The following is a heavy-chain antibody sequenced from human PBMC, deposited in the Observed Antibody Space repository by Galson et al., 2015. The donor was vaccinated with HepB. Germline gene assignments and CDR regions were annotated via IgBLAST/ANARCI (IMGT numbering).Heavy chain of an antibody. J-gene: IGHJ6*02. CDR2: ISSSSSYI. D-gene: IGHD6-13*01. Sequence: SLRLSCAASGFTFSSYSMNWVRQAPGKGLEWVSSISSSSSYIYYADSVKGRFTISRDNAKNSLYLQMNSLRAEDTAVYYCARDHGRIAAAGTPGMGDYGMDVWGQGTTVTVSS. V-gene: IGHV3-21*01. CDR1: GFTFSSYS. CDR3: ARDHGRIAAAGTPGMGDYGMDV.